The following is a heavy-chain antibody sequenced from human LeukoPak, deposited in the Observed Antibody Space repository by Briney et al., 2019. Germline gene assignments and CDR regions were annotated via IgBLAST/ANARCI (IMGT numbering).Heavy chain of an antibody. CDR3: TKRPVVVITTPYFDY. J-gene: IGHJ4*02. Sequence: PGRFLRLSCAASGFTFSSYGMHWVRQAPGKGLEWVAVIWYDGSNKYYADSVKGRFTISRDNSKNTLYLQMNSLRAEDTAVYYCTKRPVVVITTPYFDYWGQGTLVTVSS. CDR2: IWYDGSNK. CDR1: GFTFSSYG. D-gene: IGHD3-22*01. V-gene: IGHV3-33*06.